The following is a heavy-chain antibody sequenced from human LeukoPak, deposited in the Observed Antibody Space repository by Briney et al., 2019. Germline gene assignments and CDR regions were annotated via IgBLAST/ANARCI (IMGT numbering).Heavy chain of an antibody. D-gene: IGHD3-22*01. CDR2: ISAYNGNT. Sequence: ASVKVSCKASGYTFTSYGISWVRQAPGQGLEWMGWISAYNGNTNYAQKLQGRVTMTTDTSTSTAYMELRSLRSDDTAVYYCARGHYYSDISYPLHYWGQGTLVTVSS. CDR3: ARGHYYSDISYPLHY. J-gene: IGHJ4*02. V-gene: IGHV1-18*01. CDR1: GYTFTSYG.